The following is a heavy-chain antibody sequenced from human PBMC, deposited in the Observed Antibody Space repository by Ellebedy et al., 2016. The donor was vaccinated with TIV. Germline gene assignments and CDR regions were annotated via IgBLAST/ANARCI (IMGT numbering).Heavy chain of an antibody. J-gene: IGHJ3*02. D-gene: IGHD3-3*01. CDR1: GFNFSSSP. CDR2: VTGSGSLT. V-gene: IGHV3-23*01. CDR3: AKDLGKGVTLDAFDI. Sequence: GGSLRLXCAASGFNFSSSPVNWVRQAPGKGLEWVSGVTGSGSLTFYSDSVKGRFTISRDNSENTVYLQMNSLRAEDAAVYYCAKDLGKGVTLDAFDIWGQGTTVIVSS.